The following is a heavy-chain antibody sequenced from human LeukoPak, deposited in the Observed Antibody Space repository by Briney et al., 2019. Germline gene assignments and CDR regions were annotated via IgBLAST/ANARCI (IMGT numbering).Heavy chain of an antibody. D-gene: IGHD6-19*01. Sequence: GGSLRLSCAASGFTFNTYAMNWVRQAPGKGLEWVSSISSSSDFIAYADSVKGRFTISRDNSKNTLYLQMNSLRAEDTAMYYCARDRYSSGPYYFDYWGQGTLVTVSS. V-gene: IGHV3-21*01. J-gene: IGHJ4*02. CDR2: ISSSSDFI. CDR3: ARDRYSSGPYYFDY. CDR1: GFTFNTYA.